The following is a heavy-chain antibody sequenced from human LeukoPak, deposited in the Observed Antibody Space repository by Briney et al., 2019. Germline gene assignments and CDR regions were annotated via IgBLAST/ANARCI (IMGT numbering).Heavy chain of an antibody. CDR3: ASAGGYDIQPNNWFDP. V-gene: IGHV1-69*04. Sequence: SVKVSCKTSGGTFSSYAISWVRQAPGQGLEWMGRIIPIFGIANYAQKFQGRVTITADKSTSTAYMELSSLRSEDTAVYYCASAGGYDIQPNNWFDPWGQGTLVTVSS. J-gene: IGHJ5*02. CDR1: GGTFSSYA. D-gene: IGHD5-12*01. CDR2: IIPIFGIA.